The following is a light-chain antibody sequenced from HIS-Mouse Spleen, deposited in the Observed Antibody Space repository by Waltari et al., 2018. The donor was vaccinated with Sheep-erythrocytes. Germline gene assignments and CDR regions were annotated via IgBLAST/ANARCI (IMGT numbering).Light chain of an antibody. CDR1: SSDVGSYNL. CDR2: EGS. V-gene: IGLV2-23*01. Sequence: GQSITISCTGTSSDVGSYNLVSWYQQPPGKAPKLMIYEGSKRPSGVSNRFSGSKSGNTASLTISGLQAEDEADYYCCSYAGSSTPWVFGGGTKLTVL. CDR3: CSYAGSSTPWV. J-gene: IGLJ3*02.